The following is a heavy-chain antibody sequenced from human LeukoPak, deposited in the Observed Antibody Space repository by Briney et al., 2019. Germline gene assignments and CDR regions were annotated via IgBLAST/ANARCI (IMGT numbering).Heavy chain of an antibody. CDR2: IDHSGDT. Sequence: PSETLSLTCAVYGGSFSGYYWTWIRQPPGKGLEWIGEIDHSGDTYYNPSLKSRVTLSVDRSQNQFSLKLTSLTAAHPAVYYCASRTKILAAPPFDSWGQGTLLTVSS. D-gene: IGHD6-13*01. V-gene: IGHV4-34*01. CDR1: GGSFSGYY. CDR3: ASRTKILAAPPFDS. J-gene: IGHJ5*01.